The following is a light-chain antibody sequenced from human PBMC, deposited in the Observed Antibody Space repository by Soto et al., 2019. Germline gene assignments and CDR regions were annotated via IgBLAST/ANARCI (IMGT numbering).Light chain of an antibody. CDR2: WAS. Sequence: DIVMTQSPDSLAVSLGERATINCKSSQTVLSTSNNKNYFAWYQQKPGQPPNLLIYWASTRESGVPDRFRGSGSGTDFTLTITNLQAEDVAVYYCQQYYTTPNTFGQGTKLEIK. CDR3: QQYYTTPNT. J-gene: IGKJ2*01. CDR1: QTVLSTSNNKNY. V-gene: IGKV4-1*01.